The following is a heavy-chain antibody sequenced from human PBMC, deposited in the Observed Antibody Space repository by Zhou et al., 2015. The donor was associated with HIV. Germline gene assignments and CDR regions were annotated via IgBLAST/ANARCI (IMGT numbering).Heavy chain of an antibody. V-gene: IGHV1-69*12. D-gene: IGHD3-22*01. J-gene: IGHJ6*02. CDR3: ARGRDSSGFRAYYYYGMDV. CDR1: GGTFSSYA. CDR2: IIPIFGTA. Sequence: QVQLVQSGAEVKKPGSSVKVSCKASGGTFSSYAISWVRQAPGQGLEWMGGIIPIFGTANYAQKFQGRVTITADESTSTAYMELSSLRSEDTAVYYCARGRDSSGFRAYYYYGMDVWGQGTTVTVSS.